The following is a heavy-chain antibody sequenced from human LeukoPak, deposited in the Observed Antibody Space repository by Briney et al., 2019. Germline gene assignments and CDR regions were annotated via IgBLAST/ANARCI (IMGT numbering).Heavy chain of an antibody. V-gene: IGHV4-39*01. Sequence: SETLSLTCTVSGGSISSSSYYGGWIRQPPGKGLEWIGSIYYSGSTYYNPSLKSRVTISVDTSKKQFSLKPSSVTAADTAVYYCARRPIYFNYFDYWGQGTLVTVSS. J-gene: IGHJ4*02. CDR2: IYYSGST. CDR3: ARRPIYFNYFDY. CDR1: GGSISSSSYY. D-gene: IGHD3-3*01.